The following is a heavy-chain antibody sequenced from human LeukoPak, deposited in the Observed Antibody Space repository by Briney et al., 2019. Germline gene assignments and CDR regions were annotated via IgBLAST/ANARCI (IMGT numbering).Heavy chain of an antibody. J-gene: IGHJ4*02. Sequence: SETLSPTCTVSGGSISSYYWSWIRQPPGKGLEWIGYIYYSGSTNYNPSLKSRVTISVDTSKNQFSLKLSSVTAADTAVYYCARGGGYSYGYRPDYFDYWGQGTLVTVSS. D-gene: IGHD5-18*01. CDR1: GGSISSYY. CDR2: IYYSGST. CDR3: ARGGGYSYGYRPDYFDY. V-gene: IGHV4-59*01.